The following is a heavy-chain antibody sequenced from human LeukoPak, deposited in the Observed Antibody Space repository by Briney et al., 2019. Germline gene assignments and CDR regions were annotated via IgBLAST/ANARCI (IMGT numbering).Heavy chain of an antibody. V-gene: IGHV1-69*13. J-gene: IGHJ3*02. CDR1: GGTFNIYA. CDR2: IIHIFRTS. CDR3: AREPYYYVWGPSTNAFDI. D-gene: IGHD3-16*01. Sequence: ASVRVSYKASGGTFNIYAISWVRQTPGKGGEWMGGIIHIFRTSNYAQNFQGRVTITADESTSTAYMDLCSLTSEDTAVYYCAREPYYYVWGPSTNAFDIWGQGTMGTVS.